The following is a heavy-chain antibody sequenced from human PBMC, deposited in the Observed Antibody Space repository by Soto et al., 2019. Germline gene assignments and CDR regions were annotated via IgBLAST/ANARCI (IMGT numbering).Heavy chain of an antibody. CDR3: ARDVGLRYCSGGRCYYFDY. CDR1: GGSFSGYY. CDR2: INHSGST. Sequence: PSETLSLTCAVYGGSFSGYYWSWIRQPPGKGLEWIGEINHSGSTNYNPSLKSRVTISVDTSKNQFSLKLSSVTAADTAVYYCARDVGLRYCSGGRCYYFDYWSQGTLVTVSS. V-gene: IGHV4-34*01. D-gene: IGHD2-15*01. J-gene: IGHJ4*02.